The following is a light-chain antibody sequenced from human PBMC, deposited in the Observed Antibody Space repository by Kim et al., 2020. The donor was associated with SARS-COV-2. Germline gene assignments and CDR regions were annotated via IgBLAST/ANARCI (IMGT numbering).Light chain of an antibody. J-gene: IGLJ3*02. V-gene: IGLV1-47*01. Sequence: GQRGTIWCYGSSCNSGSNYVYWYRRRRGTGPKVVMCRNRQGRSGGPDRFSGCKSGAAASRAISGLRSEDEADDYCAAWDDRLSGWVFGGGTKVAVL. CDR1: SCNSGSNY. CDR2: RNR. CDR3: AAWDDRLSGWV.